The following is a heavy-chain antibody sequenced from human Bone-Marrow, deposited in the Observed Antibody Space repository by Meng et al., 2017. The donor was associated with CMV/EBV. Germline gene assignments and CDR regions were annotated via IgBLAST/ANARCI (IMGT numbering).Heavy chain of an antibody. Sequence: GSLRLSCTVSGGSISSSSYYWGWIRQPPGKGLEWIGSIYYIGSTYYNPSLKSRVTISVDTSKNQFSLKLSSVTAADTAVYYCARSIAARPGGTPDAVDIWGQGTMVTVSS. V-gene: IGHV4-39*07. CDR2: IYYIGST. CDR1: GGSISSSSYY. D-gene: IGHD6-6*01. CDR3: ARSIAARPGGTPDAVDI. J-gene: IGHJ3*02.